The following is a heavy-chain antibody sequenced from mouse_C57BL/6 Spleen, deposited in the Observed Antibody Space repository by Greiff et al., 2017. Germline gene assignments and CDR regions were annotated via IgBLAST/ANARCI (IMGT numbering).Heavy chain of an antibody. CDR3: ARAYYSNNLDY. Sequence: VQLQQPGAELVKPGASVKLSCKASGYTFTSYWMQWVKQRPGQGLEWIGEIDPSDSYTNYNQKFKGKATLTVDTSSSTAYMQLSSLTSEDSAVYYCARAYYSNNLDYWGQGTTLTVSS. J-gene: IGHJ2*01. V-gene: IGHV1-50*01. CDR1: GYTFTSYW. D-gene: IGHD2-5*01. CDR2: IDPSDSYT.